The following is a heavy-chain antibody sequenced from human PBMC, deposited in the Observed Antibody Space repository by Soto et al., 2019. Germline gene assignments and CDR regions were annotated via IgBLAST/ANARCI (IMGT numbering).Heavy chain of an antibody. V-gene: IGHV4-59*12. D-gene: IGHD3-3*01. CDR2: IHYSGST. CDR3: ARGADYDFWSGYTLGDYYYMDV. J-gene: IGHJ6*03. Sequence: PSETLSLTCTVSGGYISSYYWSWIRQSPGKGLEWIGDIHYSGSTNYNPSLKSRVTISVDTSKNQFSLKLSSVTAADTAVYYCARGADYDFWSGYTLGDYYYMDVWGKGTTVTAP. CDR1: GGYISSYY.